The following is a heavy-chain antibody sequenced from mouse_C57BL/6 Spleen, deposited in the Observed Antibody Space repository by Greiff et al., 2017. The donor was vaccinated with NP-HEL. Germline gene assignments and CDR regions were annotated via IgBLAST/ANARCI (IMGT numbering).Heavy chain of an antibody. CDR2: IYPGSGST. D-gene: IGHD2-4*01. CDR1: GYTFTSYW. J-gene: IGHJ4*01. V-gene: IGHV1-55*01. Sequence: QVQLQQPGAELVKPGASVKMSCKASGYTFTSYWITWVKQRPGQGLEWIGDIYPGSGSTNYNEKFKSKATLTVDTSSSTAYMQLSSLTSEDSAVYYCARRYYDYDERAKDYWGQGTSVTVSS. CDR3: ARRYYDYDERAKDY.